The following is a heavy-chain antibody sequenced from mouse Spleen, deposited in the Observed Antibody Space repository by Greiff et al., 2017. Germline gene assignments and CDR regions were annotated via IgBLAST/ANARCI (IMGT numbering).Heavy chain of an antibody. CDR1: GYTFTSYW. J-gene: IGHJ1*01. CDR3: ARDGNWEGWYFDV. Sequence: QVQLQQPGAELVRPGSSVKLSCKASGYTFTSYWMDWVKQRPGQGLEWIGNIYPSDSETHYNQKFKDKATLTVDKSSSTAYMQLSSLTSEDSAVYYCARDGNWEGWYFDVWGAGTTVTVSS. V-gene: IGHV1-61*01. D-gene: IGHD4-1*01. CDR2: IYPSDSET.